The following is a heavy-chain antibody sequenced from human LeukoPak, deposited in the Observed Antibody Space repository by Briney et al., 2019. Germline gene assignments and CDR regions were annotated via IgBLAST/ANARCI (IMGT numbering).Heavy chain of an antibody. CDR3: APQLWDHPGP. Sequence: GGSLRLSCVASGFTFSRYWMHWVRQAPGKGLVWVSRINSDGRSTNYADSVKDRFSISRDNAENTLYLQMNSLRAEDTAVYYCAPQLWDHPGPWGQGTLVIVSS. D-gene: IGHD3-16*01. J-gene: IGHJ5*02. CDR1: GFTFSRYW. CDR2: INSDGRST. V-gene: IGHV3-74*01.